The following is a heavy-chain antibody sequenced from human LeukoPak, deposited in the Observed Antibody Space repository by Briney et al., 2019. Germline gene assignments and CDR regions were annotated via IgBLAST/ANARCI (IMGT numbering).Heavy chain of an antibody. V-gene: IGHV3-48*01. D-gene: IGHD3-3*01. CDR2: ISSTSSTI. CDR1: GFTFSSYS. CDR3: AKDYGPPYYDFWSGYYSYYGMDV. Sequence: PGGSLRLSCAASGFTFSSYSMNWVRQAPGKGLEWVSYISSTSSTIYYADSVKGRFTISRDNSKNTLYLQMNSLRAEDTAVYYCAKDYGPPYYDFWSGYYSYYGMDVWGQGTTVTVSS. J-gene: IGHJ6*02.